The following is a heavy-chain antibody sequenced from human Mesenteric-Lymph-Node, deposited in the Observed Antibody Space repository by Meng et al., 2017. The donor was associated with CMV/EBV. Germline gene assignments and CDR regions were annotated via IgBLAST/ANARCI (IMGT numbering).Heavy chain of an antibody. D-gene: IGHD3-10*01. CDR3: ARKVATMVRGVNARRGGYFDY. J-gene: IGHJ4*02. Sequence: SETLSLTCTVSGGSISSYFWSWTRQPPGKGLEWIGEINHSGSTNYNPSLKSRVTISVDTSKNQFSLKLSSVTAADTAVYYCARKVATMVRGVNARRGGYFDYWGQGTLVTVSS. CDR2: INHSGST. V-gene: IGHV4-34*01. CDR1: GGSISSYF.